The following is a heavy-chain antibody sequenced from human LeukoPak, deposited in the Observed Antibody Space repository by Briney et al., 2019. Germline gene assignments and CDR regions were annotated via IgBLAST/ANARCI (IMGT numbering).Heavy chain of an antibody. CDR2: IWYDGSNK. CDR1: GFTFSSYG. J-gene: IGHJ4*02. V-gene: IGHV3-33*06. Sequence: GRSLRLSCAASGFTFSSYGMHWVRQAPGKGLEWVAVIWYDGSNKYYADSVKGRFTISRDNSKNTLYLQMNSLRAEDTAVYYCAKPGSSIISDYWGQGTLVTVSS. D-gene: IGHD2-2*01. CDR3: AKPGSSIISDY.